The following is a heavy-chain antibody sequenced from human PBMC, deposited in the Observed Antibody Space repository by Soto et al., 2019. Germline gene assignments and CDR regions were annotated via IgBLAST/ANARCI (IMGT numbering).Heavy chain of an antibody. J-gene: IGHJ4*02. V-gene: IGHV1-46*01. CDR1: GYTFTSDY. CDR3: ARDGPCSGGSWYDFGY. Sequence: QVQLVQSGAEVKKPGASVKVSCKASGYTFTSDYMHWVRQAPAQGLEWMGIINPSGGSTSYAQKFQGRVTRTRDTSTSTVYMELSSLRSEDTAVYYCARDGPCSGGSWYDFGYWGQGTLVTVSS. CDR2: INPSGGST. D-gene: IGHD2-15*01.